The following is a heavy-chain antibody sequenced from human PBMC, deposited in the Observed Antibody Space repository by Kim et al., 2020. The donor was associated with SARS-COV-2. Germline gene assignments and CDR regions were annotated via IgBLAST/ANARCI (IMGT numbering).Heavy chain of an antibody. Sequence: GGSLRLSCAVSGFPFSSFAMSWVRQAPGKGPEWISAISAGGSGIYYADSVKGRFSISRDNSKNTLSLQMNGLRSEDTAVYYCAKERLHAVGGVMPEKGY. D-gene: IGHD3-16*01. J-gene: IGHJ4*03. CDR2: ISAGGSGI. V-gene: IGHV3-23*01. CDR1: GFPFSSFA. CDR3: AKERLHAVGGVMPEKGY.